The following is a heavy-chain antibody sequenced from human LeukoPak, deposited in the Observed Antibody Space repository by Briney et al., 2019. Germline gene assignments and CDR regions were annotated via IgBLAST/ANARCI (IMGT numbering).Heavy chain of an antibody. D-gene: IGHD2-15*01. CDR1: GGSISSYY. Sequence: SETLSLTCTVSGGSISSYYWSWIRQPPGKGLEWIGEIYHSGSTNYNPSLKSRVTMSVDTSKNQFSLKLSSVTAADTAVYYCARPSGGGTDDYWGQGTLVTVSS. V-gene: IGHV4-59*04. J-gene: IGHJ4*02. CDR3: ARPSGGGTDDY. CDR2: IYHSGST.